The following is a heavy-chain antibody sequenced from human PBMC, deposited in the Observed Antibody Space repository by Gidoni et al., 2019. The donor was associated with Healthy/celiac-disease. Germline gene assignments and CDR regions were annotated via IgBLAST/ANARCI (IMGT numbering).Heavy chain of an antibody. J-gene: IGHJ6*02. Sequence: EVQLLESGGGLVQHGGSLRLSCAASGFTFSSYAMSWIRQAPRKGLEWVSAISGSGGSTYYADSVKGRFTISRDNSKNTLYLQMNSLRAEDTAVYYCAKGRLDWNVDYYYYGMDVWGQGTTVTVSS. CDR3: AKGRLDWNVDYYYYGMDV. V-gene: IGHV3-23*01. CDR1: GFTFSSYA. CDR2: ISGSGGST. D-gene: IGHD1-1*01.